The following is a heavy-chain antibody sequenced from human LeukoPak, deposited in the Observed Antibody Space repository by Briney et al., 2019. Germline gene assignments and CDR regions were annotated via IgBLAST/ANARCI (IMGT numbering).Heavy chain of an antibody. CDR2: ISGSGGST. Sequence: GVSLRLSCAASGFTFSSYAMSWVRQAPGKGLEWVSAISGSGGSTYYADSVKGRFTISRDNSKNTLYLQMNSLRAEDTAVYYCAKAGVLLWFGELLNAFDIWGQGTMVTVSS. J-gene: IGHJ3*02. CDR1: GFTFSSYA. V-gene: IGHV3-23*01. CDR3: AKAGVLLWFGELLNAFDI. D-gene: IGHD3-10*01.